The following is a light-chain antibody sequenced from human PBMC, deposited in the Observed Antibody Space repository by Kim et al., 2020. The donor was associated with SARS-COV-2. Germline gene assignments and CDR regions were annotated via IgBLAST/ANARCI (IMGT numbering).Light chain of an antibody. J-gene: IGKJ4*01. CDR2: KAS. CDR1: QRIADW. V-gene: IGKV1-5*03. Sequence: DIQMTQSPSTLSASIGDSITITCRASQRIADWLAWYQQRPGKAPKLLIYKASHLESGVPSRFSGSGSGTEFTLTISSLQPDDFATYYCQQYVTYPLTFGGGTKVDIK. CDR3: QQYVTYPLT.